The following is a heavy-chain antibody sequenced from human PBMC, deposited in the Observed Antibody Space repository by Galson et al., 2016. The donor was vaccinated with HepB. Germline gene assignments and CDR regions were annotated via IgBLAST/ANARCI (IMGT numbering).Heavy chain of an antibody. J-gene: IGHJ4*02. V-gene: IGHV4-61*02. CDR3: ARGGDYEIGN. D-gene: IGHD4-17*01. Sequence: IGRIYTSGSTNYNPSLKSRVTISVDTSKNQFSLKLTSVTAADTAVYYCARGGDYEIGNWGQGTLVTVS. CDR2: IYTSGST.